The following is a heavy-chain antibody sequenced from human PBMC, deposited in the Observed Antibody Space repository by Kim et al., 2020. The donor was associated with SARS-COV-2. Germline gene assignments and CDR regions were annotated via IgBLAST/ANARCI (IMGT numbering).Heavy chain of an antibody. D-gene: IGHD3-3*01. J-gene: IGHJ6*01. CDR3: ARYDFWSRGTPVDV. CDR2: VDHSGSA. Sequence: SETLSLTCAVYGGSFSGYYWTWIRQPPGKGLEWIGEVDHSGSANYHSSLKSRVTISADTSNNQFSLKMNSVTAADTAVYYCARYDFWSRGTPVDV. CDR1: GGSFSGYY. V-gene: IGHV4-34*01.